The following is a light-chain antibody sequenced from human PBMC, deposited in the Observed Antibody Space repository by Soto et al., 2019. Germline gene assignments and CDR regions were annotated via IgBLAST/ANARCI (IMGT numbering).Light chain of an antibody. CDR3: HQYGRSPRT. Sequence: EIVLTQSPGTLSLSPGERATLSCRASQSVSSTYLIWYQQKPGQAPRLLIYGASSRATGIPDRFSGSGSGRDFTLTISRLEPEDFVVYYCHQYGRSPRTFGQGTKVDIK. CDR1: QSVSSTY. J-gene: IGKJ1*01. CDR2: GAS. V-gene: IGKV3-20*01.